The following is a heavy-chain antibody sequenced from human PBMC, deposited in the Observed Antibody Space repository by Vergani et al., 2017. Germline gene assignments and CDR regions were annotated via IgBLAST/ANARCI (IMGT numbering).Heavy chain of an antibody. CDR1: GGTFSNHV. CDR2: MNPNSGNT. J-gene: IGHJ2*01. CDR3: ARGVHRLGIFSSHWYFDL. V-gene: IGHV1-8*02. D-gene: IGHD7-27*01. Sequence: QVQLVQSGAEVKKPGSSVKVSCKSSGGTFSNHVLAWVRQAPGQGLEWMGWMNPNSGNTGYAQKFQGRVTMTRNTSISTAYMELSSLRSEDTAVYYCARGVHRLGIFSSHWYFDLWGRGTLVTVSS.